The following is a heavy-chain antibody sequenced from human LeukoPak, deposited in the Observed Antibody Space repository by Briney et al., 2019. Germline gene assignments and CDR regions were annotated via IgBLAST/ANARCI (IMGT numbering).Heavy chain of an antibody. V-gene: IGHV3-48*01. CDR3: ARDLRVADFFDY. CDR2: ISSSSTI. D-gene: IGHD6-19*01. CDR1: GFAFSSYS. Sequence: GGSLRLSCAASGFAFSSYSMNWVRQAPGKGLEWVSYISSSSTIYYADSVKGRFTISRDNAKNSLYLQMNSLRAEDTAVYYCARDLRVADFFDYWGQGTLVTVSS. J-gene: IGHJ4*02.